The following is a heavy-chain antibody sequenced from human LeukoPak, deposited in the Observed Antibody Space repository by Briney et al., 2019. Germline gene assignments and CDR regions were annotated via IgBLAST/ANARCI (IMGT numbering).Heavy chain of an antibody. CDR2: ISAYKRTT. CDR3: ARPYYDSSAPPYDS. Sequence: AASAKVSCKASGYTFSSYGICWVRPAPGQGLEWVEWISAYKRTTNYAQKLQARVTMTTDTSTSTAYMELRSLRSDDTAVYYCARPYYDSSAPPYDSWGQGTLVTASS. D-gene: IGHD3-22*01. V-gene: IGHV1-18*01. CDR1: GYTFSSYG. J-gene: IGHJ4*02.